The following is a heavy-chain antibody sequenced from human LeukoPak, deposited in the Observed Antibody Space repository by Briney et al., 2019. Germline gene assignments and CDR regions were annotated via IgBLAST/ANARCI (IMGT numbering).Heavy chain of an antibody. V-gene: IGHV4-30-4*08. CDR2: IYYSGST. CDR1: GGSISSGDYY. D-gene: IGHD2-2*01. J-gene: IGHJ6*03. CDR3: AREVSGVVVPAANYYYYMDV. Sequence: SETLSLTCTVSGGSISSGDYYWSWIRQPPGKGLERIGYIYYSGSTYYNPSLKSRVTISVDTSKNQFSLKLSSVTAADTAVYYCAREVSGVVVPAANYYYYMDVWGKGTTVTVSS.